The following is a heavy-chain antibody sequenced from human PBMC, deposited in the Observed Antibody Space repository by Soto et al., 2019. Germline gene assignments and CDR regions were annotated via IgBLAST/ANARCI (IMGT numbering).Heavy chain of an antibody. Sequence: TLSLTCVVSGGSITSYHRSWIRQPPGKGLEWIGYIYYSGSTNYNPSLKSRVTISVDTSKNQFSLKLSSVTAADTAVYYCARDGSARHYDFWSGYYTSSRYYYYGMDVWGQGTTVTVSS. CDR3: ARDGSARHYDFWSGYYTSSRYYYYGMDV. CDR2: IYYSGST. D-gene: IGHD3-3*01. J-gene: IGHJ6*02. V-gene: IGHV4-59*01. CDR1: GGSITSYH.